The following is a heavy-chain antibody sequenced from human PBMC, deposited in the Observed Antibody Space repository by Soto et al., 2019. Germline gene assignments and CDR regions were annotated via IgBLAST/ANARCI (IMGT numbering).Heavy chain of an antibody. J-gene: IGHJ4*02. Sequence: GGSLRLSCAASGFTFSTYSVHWVRQAPGKGLEWVAVVSYDGSNVYYADSVKGRFTISRDNSKNTLYLQMNSLRPEDTAVYYCARVYSSLDYGIDYWGQGTLVTVSS. D-gene: IGHD6-19*01. CDR2: VSYDGSNV. CDR3: ARVYSSLDYGIDY. V-gene: IGHV3-30-3*01. CDR1: GFTFSTYS.